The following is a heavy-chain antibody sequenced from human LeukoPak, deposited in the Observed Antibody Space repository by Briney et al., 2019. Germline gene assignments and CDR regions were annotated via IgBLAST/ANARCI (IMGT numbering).Heavy chain of an antibody. J-gene: IGHJ4*02. D-gene: IGHD3-3*01. V-gene: IGHV3-23*01. CDR1: GFTFSSYA. Sequence: QSGGSLRLSCAASGFTFSSYAMSWVRQAPGKGLEWVSAISGSGGSTYYADSVKGRFTISRDNSKNTLYLQMNSLRAGDTAVYYCAKVKYYDFWSASYYFDYWGQGTLVTVSS. CDR3: AKVKYYDFWSASYYFDY. CDR2: ISGSGGST.